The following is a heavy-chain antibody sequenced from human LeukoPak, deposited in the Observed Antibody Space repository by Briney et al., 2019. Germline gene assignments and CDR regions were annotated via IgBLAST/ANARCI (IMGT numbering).Heavy chain of an antibody. J-gene: IGHJ4*02. V-gene: IGHV1-69*05. D-gene: IGHD3-10*01. Sequence: SVKVSCKASGGTFSSYAISWVRQAPGQGLEWMGGIIPIFGTANYAQKFQGRVTITTDESTSTAYMERSSLRSEDTAVYYCARVAQSYGSGSYEDFDYWGQGTLVTVSS. CDR2: IIPIFGTA. CDR1: GGTFSSYA. CDR3: ARVAQSYGSGSYEDFDY.